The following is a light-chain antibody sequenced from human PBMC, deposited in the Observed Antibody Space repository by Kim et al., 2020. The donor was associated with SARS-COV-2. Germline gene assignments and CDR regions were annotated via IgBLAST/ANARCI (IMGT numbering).Light chain of an antibody. CDR2: DVS. CDR3: SSYTSRYTYV. J-gene: IGLJ1*01. V-gene: IGLV2-14*01. Sequence: QSALTQPASVSGSPGQSITISCTGTSSDVGGYNYVSWYQQHPGKAPNLMIYDVSKRPSGVSNRFSGSKSGNTASLTISGLQAEDEADYYCSSYTSRYTYVFGSGTKVTVL. CDR1: SSDVGGYNY.